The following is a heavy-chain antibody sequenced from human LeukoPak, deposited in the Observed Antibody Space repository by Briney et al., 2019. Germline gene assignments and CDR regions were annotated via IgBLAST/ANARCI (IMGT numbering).Heavy chain of an antibody. CDR2: ISYLSSHV. J-gene: IGHJ4*02. CDR1: GFTFSDYD. V-gene: IGHV3-21*01. D-gene: IGHD3-16*01. CDR3: GRAFPPLRTSSAGDL. Sequence: GGSLRLSCSASGFTFSDYDMNWVRQAPGKGLEWVSYISYLSSHVYYGDSVKGRFSISRDNAKNSLYLQMNSLGAEDTAIYYCGRAFPPLRTSSAGDLWGQGILVTVSS.